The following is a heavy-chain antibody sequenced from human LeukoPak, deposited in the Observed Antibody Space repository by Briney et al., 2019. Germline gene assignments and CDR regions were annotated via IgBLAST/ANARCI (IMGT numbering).Heavy chain of an antibody. CDR2: ISDTGATT. Sequence: GGSLRLSCAGSGFTFSSYAMSWVRQAPGKGLEGVSAISDTGATTYDADSVKGRFTISRDNSRSTLYLQMNSLRAEDTALYYCAKDTSIGRYCTNGVCSPFDYWGQGTLVTVSS. V-gene: IGHV3-23*01. J-gene: IGHJ4*02. CDR3: AKDTSIGRYCTNGVCSPFDY. D-gene: IGHD2-8*01. CDR1: GFTFSSYA.